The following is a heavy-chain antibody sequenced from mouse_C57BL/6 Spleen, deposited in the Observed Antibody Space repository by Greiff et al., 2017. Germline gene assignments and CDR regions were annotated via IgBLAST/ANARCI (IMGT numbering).Heavy chain of an antibody. J-gene: IGHJ4*01. CDR2: IYPGDGDT. V-gene: IGHV1-82*01. CDR3: ARRPSTVVADGYAMDY. D-gene: IGHD1-1*01. CDR1: GYAFSSSW. Sequence: VQLQQSGPELVKPGASVKISCKASGYAFSSSWMNWVKQRPGKGLEWIGRIYPGDGDTNYNGKCKGKATLTADKSSSTAYMQLSSLTSEDSAVYFCARRPSTVVADGYAMDYWGQGTSVTVSS.